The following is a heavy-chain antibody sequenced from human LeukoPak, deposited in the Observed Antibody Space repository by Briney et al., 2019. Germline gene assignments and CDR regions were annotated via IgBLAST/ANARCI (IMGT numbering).Heavy chain of an antibody. CDR1: EFTFSSYD. CDR2: IGTAGGT. D-gene: IGHD5-24*01. V-gene: IGHV3-13*01. Sequence: GGSLRLSCAASEFTFSSYDMHWVRQATGKGLEWVSAIGTAGGTYYPGSVKGRFTISRENAKNPLYLQMNSLRAEDTAVYYCARGRWLQYSDYWGQGTLVTVSS. CDR3: ARGRWLQYSDY. J-gene: IGHJ4*02.